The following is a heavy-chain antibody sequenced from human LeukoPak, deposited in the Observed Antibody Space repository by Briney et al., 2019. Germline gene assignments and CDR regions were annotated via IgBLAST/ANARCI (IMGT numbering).Heavy chain of an antibody. D-gene: IGHD2-15*01. Sequence: PGGSLRLSCAASGFTYSSYAMSWVRQGPVKGLERVCTIVGGSGTSTYYADSVKGRFTVSRDNSKNTLFLQMNGLRAEDTAVYYRAQVRYCSGGSCKAFDHLGQGTMVTVSS. CDR3: AQVRYCSGGSCKAFDH. CDR2: IVGGSGTST. CDR1: GFTYSSYA. J-gene: IGHJ4*02. V-gene: IGHV3-23*01.